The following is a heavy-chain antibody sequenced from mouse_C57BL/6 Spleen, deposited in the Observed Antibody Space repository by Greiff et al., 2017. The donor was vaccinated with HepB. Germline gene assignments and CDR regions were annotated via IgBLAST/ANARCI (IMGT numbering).Heavy chain of an antibody. D-gene: IGHD2-5*01. J-gene: IGHJ4*01. CDR2: IDPETGGT. Sequence: QVHVKQSGAELVRPGASVTLSCKASGYTFTDYEMHWVKQTPVHGLEWIGAIDPETGGTAYNQKFKGKAILTADKSSSTAYMELRSLTSEDSAVYYCTRVLSNYYAMDYWGQGTSVTVSS. CDR3: TRVLSNYYAMDY. CDR1: GYTFTDYE. V-gene: IGHV1-15*01.